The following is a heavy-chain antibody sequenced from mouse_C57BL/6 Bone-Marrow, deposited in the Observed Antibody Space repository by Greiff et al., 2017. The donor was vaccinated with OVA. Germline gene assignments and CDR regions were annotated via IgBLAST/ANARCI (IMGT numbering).Heavy chain of an antibody. CDR1: GYTFTSYW. Sequence: VPLQQSGTVLARPGASVKMSCKTSGYTFTSYWMHWVKQRPGQGLEWIGAIYPGNSATSYNPKFKGKAKLTAVTSASTAYMELSSLTNEDSAVYYCTVLLPFFDYWAKAPLSQSPQ. CDR2: IYPGNSAT. CDR3: TVLLPFFDY. V-gene: IGHV1-5*01. J-gene: IGHJ2*01. D-gene: IGHD2-1*01.